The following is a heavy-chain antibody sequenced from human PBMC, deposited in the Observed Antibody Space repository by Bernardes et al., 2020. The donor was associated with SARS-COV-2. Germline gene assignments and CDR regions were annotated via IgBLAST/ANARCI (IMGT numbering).Heavy chain of an antibody. CDR1: GFTFSSYS. CDR2: ISSSSYI. CDR3: ARSELGMGYYYYGMDV. V-gene: IGHV3-21*01. Sequence: GGSLRLSCAASGFTFSSYSMNWVRQAPGKGLEWVSSISSSSYIYYADSVKGRFTISRDNAKNSLYLQMNSLRAEDTAVYYCARSELGMGYYYYGMDVWGQGTTVTVSS. J-gene: IGHJ6*02. D-gene: IGHD7-27*01.